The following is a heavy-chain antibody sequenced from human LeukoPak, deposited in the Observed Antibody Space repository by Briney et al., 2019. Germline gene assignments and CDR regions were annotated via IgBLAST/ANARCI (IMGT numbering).Heavy chain of an antibody. J-gene: IGHJ6*03. D-gene: IGHD5-12*01. CDR1: GGSISSYY. Sequence: SETLSLTCTVSGGSISSYYWSWIRQPPGKGLEWIGRIYTSGSTNYNPSLKSRVTISVDTSKNQFSLKLSSVTAADTAVYYCARHRGPVYGGYVLYYYYYYMDVWGKGTTVTISS. V-gene: IGHV4-4*08. CDR3: ARHRGPVYGGYVLYYYYYYMDV. CDR2: IYTSGST.